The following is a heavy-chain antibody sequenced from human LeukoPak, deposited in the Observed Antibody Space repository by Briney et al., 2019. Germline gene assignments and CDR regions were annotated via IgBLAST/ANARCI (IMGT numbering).Heavy chain of an antibody. CDR3: AKAEGYDILTGLDY. J-gene: IGHJ4*02. D-gene: IGHD3-9*01. Sequence: GGSLRLPCAASGFTFGNYAMSWVRQAPGKGLEWVSAVSGSATSTYYADSVKGRFTISRDNSKHTLYLQMNSLRAEDTAVYYCAKAEGYDILTGLDYWGQGTLVTVSS. CDR2: VSGSATST. CDR1: GFTFGNYA. V-gene: IGHV3-23*01.